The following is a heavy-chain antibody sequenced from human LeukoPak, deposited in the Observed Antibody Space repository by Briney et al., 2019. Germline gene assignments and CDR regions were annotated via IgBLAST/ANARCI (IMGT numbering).Heavy chain of an antibody. D-gene: IGHD2-15*01. V-gene: IGHV4-34*01. Sequence: SETLSLTCAVYGGSFSGYYWSWIRQPPGKGLEWIGEINHSGSTNYNPSLKSRVTISVDTSKNQFSLKLSSVTAADTAVYYCARAKGYCSGGSCYGLSFDYWGQGTLVTVSS. CDR2: INHSGST. J-gene: IGHJ4*02. CDR3: ARAKGYCSGGSCYGLSFDY. CDR1: GGSFSGYY.